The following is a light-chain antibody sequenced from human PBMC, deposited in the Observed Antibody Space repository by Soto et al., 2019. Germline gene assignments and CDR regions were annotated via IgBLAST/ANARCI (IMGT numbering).Light chain of an antibody. CDR1: QSISSY. CDR2: AAS. Sequence: DIQITQSPSSLSSSVLDRFTITCRASQSISSYLNWYQQKPGKAPKLLIYAASSLQSGVPSRFSGSGSGTDFTLTISSLQPEDFATYYCQQSYSTPTITFGQGTRLEIK. CDR3: QQSYSTPTIT. J-gene: IGKJ5*01. V-gene: IGKV1-39*01.